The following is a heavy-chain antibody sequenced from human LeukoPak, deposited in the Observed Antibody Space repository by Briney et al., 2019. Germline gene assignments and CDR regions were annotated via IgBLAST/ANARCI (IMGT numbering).Heavy chain of an antibody. D-gene: IGHD5-12*01. CDR2: IRHDGTNT. CDR1: GFTFSSYA. Sequence: GVSLRLSCATSGFTFSSYAMHWVRQAPGTGLEWVAFIRHDGTNTYYADSVKGRFTISRDNSKNTLYLQMNSPRAEDTAVYYCVKGDQYNTGLGFDYWGQGTLVTVSS. CDR3: VKGDQYNTGLGFDY. J-gene: IGHJ4*02. V-gene: IGHV3-30*02.